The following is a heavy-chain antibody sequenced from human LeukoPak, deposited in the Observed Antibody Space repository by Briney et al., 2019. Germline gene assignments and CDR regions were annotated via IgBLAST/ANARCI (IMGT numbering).Heavy chain of an antibody. Sequence: PGGSLRLSCAASGFIVSSNYMSWVRQAPGKGLEWVSVMYRGGSTYYAHSVQGRFTISRDSSKNTLYLQMNSQSDEDTAVYYCARKYYYDSSGSDAFDIWGQGTMVTVSS. CDR1: GFIVSSNY. J-gene: IGHJ3*02. CDR3: ARKYYYDSSGSDAFDI. D-gene: IGHD3-22*01. V-gene: IGHV3-53*01. CDR2: MYRGGST.